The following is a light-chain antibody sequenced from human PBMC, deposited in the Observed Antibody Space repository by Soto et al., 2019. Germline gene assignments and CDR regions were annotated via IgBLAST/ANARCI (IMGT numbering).Light chain of an antibody. CDR1: QGISSY. V-gene: IGKV1-9*01. J-gene: IGKJ2*01. CDR3: QHLNTYPRT. CDR2: GAS. Sequence: DIQLTQSPYFLSASVGDRVTVTCRASQGISSYLAWYQQPPGKAPKLLIYGASTLQRGVSSRFSGSGSGTEFTLTISSLQPEDLATYYCQHLNTYPRTFGQGTKLEVK.